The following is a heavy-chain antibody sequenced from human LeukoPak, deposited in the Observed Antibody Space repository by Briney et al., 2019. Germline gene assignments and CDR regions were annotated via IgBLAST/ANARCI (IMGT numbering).Heavy chain of an antibody. CDR3: ARTSYGDYHAFDF. D-gene: IGHD4-17*01. V-gene: IGHV4-31*03. J-gene: IGHJ3*01. Sequence: SETLSLTCTVSGGSISSGGYYWSWIRQHPGKGLEWIGYIYYSGSTYYNPSLKSRVTTSVDTSKNQFSLELSSVTAADTAVYYCARTSYGDYHAFDFWGQGTMVTVSS. CDR2: IYYSGST. CDR1: GGSISSGGYY.